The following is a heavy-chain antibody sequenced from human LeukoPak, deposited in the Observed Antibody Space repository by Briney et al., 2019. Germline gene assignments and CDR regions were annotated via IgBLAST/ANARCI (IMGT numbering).Heavy chain of an antibody. J-gene: IGHJ6*02. CDR3: ARYAERKYGMDV. CDR1: GGSISRSNW. Sequence: SGTLSLTCAVSGGSISRSNWWSWVRQPPGKGLEWIGEVYYSGSGNYNMSFKSRVTISVDKSKNQFSLKLTSVNAAARAVYYCARYAERKYGMDVWGQGTTVIVSS. CDR2: VYYSGSG. V-gene: IGHV4-4*02.